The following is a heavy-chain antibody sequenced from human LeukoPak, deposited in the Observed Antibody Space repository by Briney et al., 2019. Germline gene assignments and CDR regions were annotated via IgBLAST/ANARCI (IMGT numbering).Heavy chain of an antibody. J-gene: IGHJ4*01. Sequence: GGSLRPSCAASGFTFSNSAMSWVRQAPGKGLEWVSTLSGSGITTYYADSVKGRFTISRGNSKNTLYLQMNSLRAEDTAVYYCAKGIYSSGWSYFDYWGHGTLVTVSS. V-gene: IGHV3-23*01. CDR1: GFTFSNSA. D-gene: IGHD6-19*01. CDR2: LSGSGITT. CDR3: AKGIYSSGWSYFDY.